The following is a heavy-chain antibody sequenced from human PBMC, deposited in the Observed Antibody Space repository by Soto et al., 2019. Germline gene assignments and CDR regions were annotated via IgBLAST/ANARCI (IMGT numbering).Heavy chain of an antibody. CDR3: ARQQWLVLNAFDI. CDR2: IYYSGST. V-gene: IGHV4-39*01. J-gene: IGHJ3*02. CDR1: GGSISGSNYY. Sequence: SETLSLTCTVSGGSISGSNYYWGWIRQPPGKGLEWIGSIYYSGSTYYNPSLKSRVTISVDTSKNQFSLKLSSVTAADTAVYYCARQQWLVLNAFDIWGQGTMVTVSS. D-gene: IGHD6-19*01.